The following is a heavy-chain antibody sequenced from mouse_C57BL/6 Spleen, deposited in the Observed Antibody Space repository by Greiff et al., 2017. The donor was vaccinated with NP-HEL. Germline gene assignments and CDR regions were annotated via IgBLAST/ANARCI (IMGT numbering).Heavy chain of an antibody. V-gene: IGHV5-4*01. CDR1: GFTFSSYA. J-gene: IGHJ3*01. CDR2: ISDGGSYT. CDR3: ARDGNPGGFAY. Sequence: DVHLVESGGGLVKPGGSLKLSCAASGFTFSSYAMSWVRQTPEKRLEWVATISDGGSYTYYPDNVKGRFTISRDNAKNTLYLQMRHLKSEDTARDYCARDGNPGGFAYWGQGTLVTVSA.